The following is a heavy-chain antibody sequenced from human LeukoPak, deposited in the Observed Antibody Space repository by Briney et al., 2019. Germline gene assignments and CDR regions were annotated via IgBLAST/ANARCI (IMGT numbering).Heavy chain of an antibody. CDR3: AREVVPDVIDAFDI. J-gene: IGHJ3*02. Sequence: SETLSLTCTISGGSISSYYWSWIRQPAGKGLEWIGVIYTSGSTKYNPSLKSRVAISVDTSKNQFSLKLSSVTAADTAVYYCAREVVPDVIDAFDIWGQGTMVTVSS. CDR1: GGSISSYY. V-gene: IGHV4-4*07. D-gene: IGHD2-2*01. CDR2: IYTSGST.